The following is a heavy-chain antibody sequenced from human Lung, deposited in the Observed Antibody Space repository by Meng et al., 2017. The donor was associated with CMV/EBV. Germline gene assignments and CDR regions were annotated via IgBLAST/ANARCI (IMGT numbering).Heavy chain of an antibody. CDR1: GFTFSSYA. V-gene: IGHV3-30-3*01. D-gene: IGHD2-2*01. Sequence: SXKISXAASGFTFSSYAMHWVRQAPGKGLEWVAVISYAGSNIYYADSVKGRFTISRDNSKNTLYLQMSSLRAEDTAVYYAARDHFGVVPASDGIDVWGQGTTVXVSS. J-gene: IGHJ6*02. CDR3: ARDHFGVVPASDGIDV. CDR2: ISYAGSNI.